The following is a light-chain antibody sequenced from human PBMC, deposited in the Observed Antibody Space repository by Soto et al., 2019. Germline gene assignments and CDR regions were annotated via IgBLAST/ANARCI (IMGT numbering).Light chain of an antibody. CDR1: QSVSSSY. Sequence: EIGLTQSPGTLSLSPGERATLSCRASQSVSSSYLAWYQQKPGQAPRLLIYGASSRATGIPDRFSGSGSGTDFTLTISRLEPEDFAVYYCQQYGRTFGQGPKVEIK. CDR2: GAS. V-gene: IGKV3-20*01. J-gene: IGKJ1*01. CDR3: QQYGRT.